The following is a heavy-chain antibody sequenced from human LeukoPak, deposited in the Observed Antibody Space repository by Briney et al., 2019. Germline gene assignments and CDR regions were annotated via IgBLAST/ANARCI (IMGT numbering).Heavy chain of an antibody. CDR1: GDSVSSNSAT. J-gene: IGHJ4*02. CDR3: VRGWEYSSGWYYFDY. V-gene: IGHV6-1*01. D-gene: IGHD6-19*01. CDR2: TYYMSKWSN. Sequence: SQTLSLTCAISGDSVSSNSATWNWIRQSPSRGLEWLGRTYYMSKWSNDYAAAVKSRITINPDTSKNQFSLELNSVTPEDTAVYYCVRGWEYSSGWYYFDYWGQGTLVTVSS.